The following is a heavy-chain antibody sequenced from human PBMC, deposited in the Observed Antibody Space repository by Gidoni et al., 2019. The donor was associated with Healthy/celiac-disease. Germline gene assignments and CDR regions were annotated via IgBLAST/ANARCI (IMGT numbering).Heavy chain of an antibody. J-gene: IGHJ4*02. CDR2: IYPGDSDT. CDR3: ARQGSSSRFLESLFRY. CDR1: GYSFTSYW. Sequence: EVQLVQSGAEVKKPGESLKISCKGSGYSFTSYWIGWVRQMPGKGLEWMGIIYPGDSDTRYSPSFQGQVTISADKSISTAYLQWSSLKASDTAMYYCARQGSSSRFLESLFRYWGQGTLVTVSS. V-gene: IGHV5-51*01. D-gene: IGHD6-6*01.